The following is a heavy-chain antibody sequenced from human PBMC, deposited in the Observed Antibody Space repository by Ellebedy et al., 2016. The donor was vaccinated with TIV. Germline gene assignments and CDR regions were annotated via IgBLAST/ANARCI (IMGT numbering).Heavy chain of an antibody. CDR2: IYYSGST. CDR1: GGSISSYY. Sequence: MPSETLSLTCTVSGGSISSYYWSWIRQPPGKGLEWIGYIYYSGSTNYNPSLKSRVTISVDTSKNQFSLKLSSVTAEDTAVYYCARENTVAGTLALDYWGQGTLVTVSS. CDR3: ARENTVAGTLALDY. D-gene: IGHD6-19*01. J-gene: IGHJ4*02. V-gene: IGHV4-59*01.